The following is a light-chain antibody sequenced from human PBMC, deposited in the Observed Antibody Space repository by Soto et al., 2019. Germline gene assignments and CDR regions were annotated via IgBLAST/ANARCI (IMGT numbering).Light chain of an antibody. CDR2: EVS. CDR1: ISDVGGYNY. CDR3: RSYRTGGPFV. Sequence: QSVLTLPASVSGSPGQSIAMSCTGAISDVGGYNYVSWYQQLPGKAPKLLISEVSNRPSGVSHRFSGSKSGNTASLTISGLQAEDEADYYCRSYRTGGPFVFGTGTKVTVL. V-gene: IGLV2-14*01. J-gene: IGLJ1*01.